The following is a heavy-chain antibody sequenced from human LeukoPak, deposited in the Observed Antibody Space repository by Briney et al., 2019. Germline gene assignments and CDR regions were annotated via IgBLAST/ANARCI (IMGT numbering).Heavy chain of an antibody. CDR2: IYYSGST. D-gene: IGHD3-16*01. CDR3: ARRVAVSKAWGY. J-gene: IGHJ4*02. CDR1: GGSISSSSHY. Sequence: PSQTLSPTCTVSGGSISSSSHYWGWIRQPPGKGLEWIGSIYYSGSTNNNPSLKSRATMSVDTSKNRFSLKLTSVTAADTAVYFCARRVAVSKAWGYWGQGTLVTVSS. V-gene: IGHV4-39*01.